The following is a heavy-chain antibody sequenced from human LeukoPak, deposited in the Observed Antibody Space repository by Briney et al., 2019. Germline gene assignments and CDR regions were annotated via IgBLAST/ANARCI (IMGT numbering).Heavy chain of an antibody. J-gene: IGHJ4*02. Sequence: TAGGSLRLSCAASGFTFSSYAMSWVRQPPGKGLEWIGEIYHSGSTNYNPSLKSRVTISVDKSKNQFSLKLSSVTAADTAVYYCARFHGQRRGGYYFDYWGQGTLVTVSS. CDR1: GFTFSSYAM. CDR2: IYHSGST. V-gene: IGHV4-4*02. CDR3: ARFHGQRRGGYYFDY. D-gene: IGHD6-25*01.